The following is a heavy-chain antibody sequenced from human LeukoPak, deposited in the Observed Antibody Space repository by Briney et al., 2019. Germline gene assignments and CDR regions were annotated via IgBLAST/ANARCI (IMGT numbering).Heavy chain of an antibody. J-gene: IGHJ4*02. CDR2: INAGNGNT. D-gene: IGHD4-17*01. Sequence: ASVKVSCKASGYTFTNYAMHWVRQAPGQRPEWMGWINAGNGNTKYFQKFQGRVTFTRDTSASTAYMELSSLRSEDTAVYYCAATDLGDYWGQGTLVTVSS. CDR3: AATDLGDY. CDR1: GYTFTNYA. V-gene: IGHV1-3*01.